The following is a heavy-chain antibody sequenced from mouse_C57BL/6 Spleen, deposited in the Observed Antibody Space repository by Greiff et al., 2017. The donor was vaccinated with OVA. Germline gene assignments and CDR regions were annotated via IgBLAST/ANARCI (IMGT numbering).Heavy chain of an antibody. J-gene: IGHJ2*01. Sequence: EVHLVESGPGLVKPSQSLSLTCSVTGYSITSGYYWNWIRQFPGNKLEWMGYISYDGSNNYNPSLKNRISITRDTSKNQFFLKLNSVTTEDTATYYCARASSGYDDYWGQGTTLTVSS. D-gene: IGHD3-2*02. CDR1: GYSITSGYY. CDR3: ARASSGYDDY. V-gene: IGHV3-6*01. CDR2: ISYDGSN.